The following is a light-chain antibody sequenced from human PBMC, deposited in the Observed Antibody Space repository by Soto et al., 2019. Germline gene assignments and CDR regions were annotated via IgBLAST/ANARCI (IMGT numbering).Light chain of an antibody. CDR2: SNN. Sequence: QSVLTQPASASGTPGQRVTISCSGSSSNIGSNTVNWYQQLPGTAPNLLIYSNNQRPSGVPDRFSGSKSGTSASLAISGLQSEDEADYYCAAWADSLSGWVFGTGTKVTVL. CDR3: AAWADSLSGWV. CDR1: SSNIGSNT. J-gene: IGLJ1*01. V-gene: IGLV1-44*01.